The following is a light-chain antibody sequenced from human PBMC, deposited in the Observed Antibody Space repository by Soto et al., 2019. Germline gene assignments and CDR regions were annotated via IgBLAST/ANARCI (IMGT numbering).Light chain of an antibody. J-gene: IGLJ1*01. Sequence: QPVLIQPPSASGIPGQRVTVSCSGGSSNIGSYTVNWYQQLPGAAPKLLIYSNSQRPSGVPDRFSASKSGTSASLAISGLQSEDEAEYYCAAWDDSLNGYVFGPGTKLTVL. CDR3: AAWDDSLNGYV. CDR1: SSNIGSYT. CDR2: SNS. V-gene: IGLV1-44*01.